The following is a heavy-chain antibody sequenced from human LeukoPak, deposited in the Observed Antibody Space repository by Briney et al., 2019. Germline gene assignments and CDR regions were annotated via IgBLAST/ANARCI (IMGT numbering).Heavy chain of an antibody. V-gene: IGHV3-74*01. D-gene: IGHD3-10*01. CDR3: ARDGLLWFGDSRTDF. CDR2: IASDGSST. CDR1: GFTFSSYW. Sequence: PGGSLRLSCAASGFTFSSYWMNWVRQAPGKGLVWVSRIASDGSSTTYADSVKGRFTISRDNAKNSLFLQMNSLRAEDTAVYYCARDGLLWFGDSRTDFWGQGTLVTVSS. J-gene: IGHJ4*02.